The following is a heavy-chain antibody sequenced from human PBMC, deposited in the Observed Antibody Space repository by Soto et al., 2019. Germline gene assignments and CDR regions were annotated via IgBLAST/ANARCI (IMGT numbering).Heavy chain of an antibody. CDR1: GGSISSSSYY. V-gene: IGHV4-39*01. D-gene: IGHD3-22*01. CDR3: ARVWVTMIVADY. Sequence: QLQLQESGPGLVKPSETLSLTCTVSGGSISSSSYYWGWIRQPPGKGLEWIGSIYYSGSTYYNPSLKGRVTIYVDTSKNQCALKLSSVTAADTAVYYCARVWVTMIVADYWGQGTLVTVSS. J-gene: IGHJ4*02. CDR2: IYYSGST.